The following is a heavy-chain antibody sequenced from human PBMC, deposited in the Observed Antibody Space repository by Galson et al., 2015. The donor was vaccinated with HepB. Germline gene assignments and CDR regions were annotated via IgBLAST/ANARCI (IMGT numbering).Heavy chain of an antibody. CDR2: INPSGGST. D-gene: IGHD1-14*01. CDR3: ARAVEPHYYYYGMDV. Sequence: SVKVSCKASGYTFTSYYMHWVRQAPGQGLEWMGIINPSGGSTSYAQKFQGRVTMTRDTSTSTVYMELSSLRSEDTAVYYCARAVEPHYYYYGMDVWGQGTTVTVSS. CDR1: GYTFTSYY. V-gene: IGHV1-46*01. J-gene: IGHJ6*02.